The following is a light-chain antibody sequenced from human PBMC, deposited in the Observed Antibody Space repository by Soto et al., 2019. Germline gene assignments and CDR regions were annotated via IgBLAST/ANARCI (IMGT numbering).Light chain of an antibody. CDR3: QQYNSYVYT. V-gene: IGKV1-39*01. CDR1: QSISSY. Sequence: DIQMTQSPSSLSASVGDRVTITCRASQSISSYLNWYQQKPGKAPKLLIYAASSLQSGVPSRFSGSGSGTDFTLTISSLQPEDFATYYCQQYNSYVYTFGQGTKVDIK. J-gene: IGKJ2*01. CDR2: AAS.